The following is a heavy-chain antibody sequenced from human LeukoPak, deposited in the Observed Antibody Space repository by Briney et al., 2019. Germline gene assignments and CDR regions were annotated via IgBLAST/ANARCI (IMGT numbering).Heavy chain of an antibody. CDR3: ARVPYYDFWSGYYTGISYFDY. Sequence: PSETLSLTCTVSGGSISSYYWSWIRQPAGKGLEWIGRIYTSGSTNYNPSLKSRVTMSVDTSKNQFSLKLSSVTAADTAVYYCARVPYYDFWSGYYTGISYFDYWGQGTLVTVSS. V-gene: IGHV4-4*07. D-gene: IGHD3-3*01. J-gene: IGHJ4*02. CDR2: IYTSGST. CDR1: GGSISSYY.